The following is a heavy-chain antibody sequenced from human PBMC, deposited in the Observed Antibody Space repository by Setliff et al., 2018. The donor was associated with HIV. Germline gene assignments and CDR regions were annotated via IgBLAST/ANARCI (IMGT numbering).Heavy chain of an antibody. Sequence: TSETLSLTCTVSGGSVNIFYWSWIRQPPGKGLEWLGYIHYSGSTYYNPSLKSRVTMSLDTSKNQFSLKVSSVTAADTAVYYCAEGRDEYWGQGTLVTVSS. CDR3: AEGRDEY. CDR1: GGSVNIFY. D-gene: IGHD2-15*01. V-gene: IGHV4-59*02. J-gene: IGHJ4*02. CDR2: IHYSGST.